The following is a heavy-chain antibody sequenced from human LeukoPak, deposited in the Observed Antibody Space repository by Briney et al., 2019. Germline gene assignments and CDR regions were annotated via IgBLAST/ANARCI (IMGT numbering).Heavy chain of an antibody. CDR2: FDPEDGET. D-gene: IGHD3-10*01. CDR3: ALKHYYGSGSYYLDY. Sequence: ASVKVSCKVSGYTLTELSMHWVRQAPGKGLEWMGGFDPEDGETIYAQKFQGRVTMTEDTSTDTAYMELSSLRSEDTAVYYCALKHYYGSGSYYLDYWGQGTLVTISS. CDR1: GYTLTELS. V-gene: IGHV1-24*01. J-gene: IGHJ4*02.